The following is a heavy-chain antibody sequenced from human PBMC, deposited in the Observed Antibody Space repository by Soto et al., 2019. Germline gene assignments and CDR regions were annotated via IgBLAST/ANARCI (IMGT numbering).Heavy chain of an antibody. CDR1: GFTVSSNY. CDR3: ARDPPATRHGMDV. CDR2: IYSGGST. Sequence: GGSLRLSCAASGFTVSSNYMSWVRQAPGKGLEWVSVIYSGGSTYYADSVRGRFTISRDNSKNTLYLQMKSLRAEETAVYYCARDPPATRHGMDVWGQGTTVTVSS. V-gene: IGHV3-53*01. J-gene: IGHJ6*02.